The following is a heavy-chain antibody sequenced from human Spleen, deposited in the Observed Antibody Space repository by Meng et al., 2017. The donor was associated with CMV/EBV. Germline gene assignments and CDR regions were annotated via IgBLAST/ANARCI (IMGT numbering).Heavy chain of an antibody. V-gene: IGHV1-69*11. CDR3: ARGMIVGATREHFDY. CDR2: FIPILRTT. J-gene: IGHJ4*02. D-gene: IGHD1-26*01. Sequence: SVKVSCKASGYTFTSFDITWVRQAPGQGLEWMGRFIPILRTTDYAQKFQGRLTISSDQSTTTGFMELTSLRSDDTAVYYCARGMIVGATREHFDYWGQGTLVTVSS. CDR1: GYTFTSFD.